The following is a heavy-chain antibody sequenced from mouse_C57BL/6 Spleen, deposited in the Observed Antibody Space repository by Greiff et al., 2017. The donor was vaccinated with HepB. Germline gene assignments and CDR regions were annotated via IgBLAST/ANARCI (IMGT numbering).Heavy chain of an antibody. CDR1: GYSITSGYY. Sequence: EVQRVESGPGLVKPSQSLSLTCSVTGYSITSGYYWNWIRQFPGNKLEWMGYISYDGSNNYNPSLKNRISITRDTSKNQFFLKLNSVTTEDTATYYCAREADYDYDVAYWGQGTLVTVSA. CDR3: AREADYDYDVAY. V-gene: IGHV3-6*01. J-gene: IGHJ3*01. D-gene: IGHD2-4*01. CDR2: ISYDGSN.